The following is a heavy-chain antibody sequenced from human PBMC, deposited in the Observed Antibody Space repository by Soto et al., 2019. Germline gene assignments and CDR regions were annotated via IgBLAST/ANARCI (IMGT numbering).Heavy chain of an antibody. Sequence: SETLSLTCTVSGGSISSGGYYWSWIRQHPGKGLEWIGYIYYSGSTYYNPSLKSRVTISVDTSKNQFSLKLSSVTAADTAVYYCARERGKDSSGYYYSLGGYYGMDVWGQGTTVTVSS. V-gene: IGHV4-31*03. CDR1: GGSISSGGYY. D-gene: IGHD3-22*01. J-gene: IGHJ6*02. CDR3: ARERGKDSSGYYYSLGGYYGMDV. CDR2: IYYSGST.